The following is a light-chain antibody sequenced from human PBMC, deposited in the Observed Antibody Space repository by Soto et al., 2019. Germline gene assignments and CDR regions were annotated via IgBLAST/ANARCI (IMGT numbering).Light chain of an antibody. J-gene: IGLJ1*01. Sequence: QSALTQPPSASGTPGQGVIISCSGSSSNIGSNYVYWHQHLPGTAPKLLIFNNNQRPSGVPDRFSASKSGTSASLAIRGLRSEDEGDYYCATWDAGLGGYVFGSGTKVTVL. CDR3: ATWDAGLGGYV. CDR1: SSNIGSNY. CDR2: NNN. V-gene: IGLV1-47*02.